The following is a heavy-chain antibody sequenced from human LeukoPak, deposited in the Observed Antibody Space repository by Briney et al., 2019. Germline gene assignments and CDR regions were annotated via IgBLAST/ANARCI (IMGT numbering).Heavy chain of an antibody. D-gene: IGHD2-2*01. CDR1: GYTFTGYY. V-gene: IGHV1-18*04. CDR3: AGVVVVPAPRYYYYMDV. Sequence: GASVKVSCKASGYTFTGYYMHWVRQAPGQGLEWMGWISAYNGNTNYAQKLQGRVTMTTDTSTSTAYMELRSLRSDDTAVYYCAGVVVVPAPRYYYYMDVWGKGTTVTVSS. J-gene: IGHJ6*03. CDR2: ISAYNGNT.